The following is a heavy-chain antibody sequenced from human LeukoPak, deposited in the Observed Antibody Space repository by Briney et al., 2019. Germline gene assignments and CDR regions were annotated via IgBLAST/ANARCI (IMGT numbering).Heavy chain of an antibody. CDR2: IYSGGST. CDR1: GFTVSSNY. Sequence: GGSLRLSCAASGFTVSSNYMSWVRQAPGKGLEWVSVIYSGGSTYYADSVKGRFTISRDNSKNTLYLQMNSLRAEDTAVYYCARAGYCSGGSCYTWRAFDIWSQGTMVTVSS. CDR3: ARAGYCSGGSCYTWRAFDI. V-gene: IGHV3-66*01. J-gene: IGHJ3*02. D-gene: IGHD2-15*01.